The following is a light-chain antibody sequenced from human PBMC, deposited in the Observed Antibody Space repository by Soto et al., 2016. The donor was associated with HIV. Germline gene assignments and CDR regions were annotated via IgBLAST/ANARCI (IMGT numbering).Light chain of an antibody. J-gene: IGKJ4*01. Sequence: DIQMTQSPSSLSASVGDRVTITCRASQDISNSLAWYQQKPGKAPKLLLSPASRLKSGVPSRFSGSGSGADYTLTISSLQPEDFSTYYCQQFYSTPLSFGGGTKVEIK. V-gene: IGKV1-NL1*01. CDR2: PAS. CDR3: QQFYSTPLS. CDR1: QDISNS.